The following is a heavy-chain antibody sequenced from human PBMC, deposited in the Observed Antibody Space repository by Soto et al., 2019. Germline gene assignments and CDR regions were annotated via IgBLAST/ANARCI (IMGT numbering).Heavy chain of an antibody. CDR2: ISNDGSNK. D-gene: IGHD3-10*01. J-gene: IGHJ5*02. CDR1: GFTFSSYA. CDR3: AKDRGSGIMYNWFDP. Sequence: GGSLRLSCAASGFTFSSYAIQWVRQAPGKGLEWVAVISNDGSNKYYEDSVKGRFTISRDNSKNTLYLQMNSLRAEDTAVYYCAKDRGSGIMYNWFDPWGQGTLVTVSS. V-gene: IGHV3-30-3*01.